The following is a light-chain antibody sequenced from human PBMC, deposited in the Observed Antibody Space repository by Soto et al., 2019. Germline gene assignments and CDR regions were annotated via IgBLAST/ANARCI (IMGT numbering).Light chain of an antibody. J-gene: IGKJ2*01. Sequence: DIQMTQSPSSLSASVGDRVTITCRASQTISTYLNWYQQKPGKAPRLLIYDASSLLSGVPSRSSGSGSGTDFTLTIASLQPEDFSTYYCQQSDSTPYTFGRGTKVEI. CDR3: QQSDSTPYT. CDR1: QTISTY. CDR2: DAS. V-gene: IGKV1-39*01.